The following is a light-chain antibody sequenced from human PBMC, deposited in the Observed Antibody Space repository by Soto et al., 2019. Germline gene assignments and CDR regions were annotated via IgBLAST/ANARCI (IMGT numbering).Light chain of an antibody. CDR2: DAS. CDR3: QQRSNWPPIT. Sequence: ILLSQSPATLSLSPGERATLSCRASQSVSSYLAWYQHKPGQAPRLLIYDASNRATGIPARFSGSGSGTDFTLTISSLEPEDFAVYYCQQRSNWPPITFGQQTRQEI. V-gene: IGKV3-11*01. J-gene: IGKJ5*01. CDR1: QSVSSY.